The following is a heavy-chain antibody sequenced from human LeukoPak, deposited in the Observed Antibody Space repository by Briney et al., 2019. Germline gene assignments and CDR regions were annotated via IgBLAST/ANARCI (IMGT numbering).Heavy chain of an antibody. J-gene: IGHJ4*02. D-gene: IGHD6-19*01. V-gene: IGHV3-23*01. CDR2: INGGGGST. Sequence: GGSLRLSCAASGFTFSSYAMTWVRQAPGKGLEWVSAINGGGGSTYYADSVKGRFTISRDNAKNSLYLQMNSLRAEDTAVYYCARDKHSSGWAQADYWGQGTLVTVSS. CDR3: ARDKHSSGWAQADY. CDR1: GFTFSSYA.